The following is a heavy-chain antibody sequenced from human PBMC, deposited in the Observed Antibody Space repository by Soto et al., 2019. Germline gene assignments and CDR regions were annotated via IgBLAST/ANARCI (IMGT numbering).Heavy chain of an antibody. V-gene: IGHV1-8*01. D-gene: IGHD5-12*01. J-gene: IGHJ6*02. CDR1: GYTFTSYD. CDR2: MNPNSGNT. Sequence: QVKLVQSGAEVKKPGASVKVSCKASGYTFTSYDINWVRQATGQGLEWMGWMNPNSGNTGYAQKFQGRVTMTRNTSISTAYTELSSLRSEDTAVYYCARAGDSGYDYGEGGYYGMDVWGQGTTVTVSS. CDR3: ARAGDSGYDYGEGGYYGMDV.